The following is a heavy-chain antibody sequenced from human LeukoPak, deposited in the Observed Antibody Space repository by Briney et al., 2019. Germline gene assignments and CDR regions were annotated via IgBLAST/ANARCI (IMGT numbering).Heavy chain of an antibody. CDR1: GGSISSYY. CDR2: IYYSGST. Sequence: SETLSLTCTVSGGSISSYYWIWLRQPPGKGLEWIGYIYYSGSTTYNPSLKSRVTISLDTSKNQFSLKLEPLTAADTAVYYCARIVPYKYGYVDYWGQGTLVTVSS. CDR3: ARIVPYKYGYVDY. V-gene: IGHV4-59*01. D-gene: IGHD5-18*01. J-gene: IGHJ4*02.